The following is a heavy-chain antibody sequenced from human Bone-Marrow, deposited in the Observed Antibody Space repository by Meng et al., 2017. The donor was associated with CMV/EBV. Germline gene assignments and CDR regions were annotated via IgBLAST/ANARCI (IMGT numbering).Heavy chain of an antibody. CDR2: INWNGGST. J-gene: IGHJ5*02. CDR1: GFTFSDYY. CDR3: AREVGWIAAAGYNWFDP. V-gene: IGHV3-20*04. D-gene: IGHD6-13*01. Sequence: GESLKISCAASGFTFSDYYMSWIRQAPGKGLEWVSGINWNGGSTGYADSVKGRFTISRDNAKNSLYLQMNSLRAEDTALYYCAREVGWIAAAGYNWFDPWGQGPLVPVAS.